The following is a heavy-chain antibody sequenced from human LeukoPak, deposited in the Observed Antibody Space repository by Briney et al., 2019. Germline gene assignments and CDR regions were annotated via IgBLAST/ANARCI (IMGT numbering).Heavy chain of an antibody. CDR2: INHSGST. CDR1: GGSFSGYY. J-gene: IGHJ5*02. D-gene: IGHD4-23*01. Sequence: SETLSLTCAVYGGSFSGYYWTWIRQPPGKGLEWIGEINHSGSTNYNPSLKSRVTISVDTSKNQFSLKLSSVTAADTAVYYCARLRWLPNWFDPWGQGTLVTVSS. V-gene: IGHV4-34*01. CDR3: ARLRWLPNWFDP.